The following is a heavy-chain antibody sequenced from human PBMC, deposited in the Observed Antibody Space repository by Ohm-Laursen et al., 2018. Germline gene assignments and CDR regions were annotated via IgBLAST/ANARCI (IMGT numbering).Heavy chain of an antibody. CDR3: ARHQGSIALPTSYYYYYGMDV. CDR1: GYSISSGYY. J-gene: IGHJ6*02. D-gene: IGHD2-15*01. Sequence: SDTLSLTCAVSGYSISSGYYWGWIRQPPGKGLEWIGSIYRSGSTLYNPSLRSRVTISVDTSKNQFSLKLSSVTAADTAVYYCARHQGSIALPTSYYYYYGMDVWGQGTTVTVSS. CDR2: IYRSGST. V-gene: IGHV4-38-2*01.